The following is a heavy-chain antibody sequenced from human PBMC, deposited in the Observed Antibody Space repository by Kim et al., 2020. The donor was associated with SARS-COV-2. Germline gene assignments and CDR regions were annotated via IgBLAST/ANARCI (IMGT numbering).Heavy chain of an antibody. J-gene: IGHJ4*02. V-gene: IGHV3-23*01. CDR3: AKSRGEGVDSRICHCFDY. D-gene: IGHD3-16*01. Sequence: KGRFTISRDNSKNTLYLQMNSLRAEDTAVYYCAKSRGEGVDSRICHCFDYWGQGTLVTVSS.